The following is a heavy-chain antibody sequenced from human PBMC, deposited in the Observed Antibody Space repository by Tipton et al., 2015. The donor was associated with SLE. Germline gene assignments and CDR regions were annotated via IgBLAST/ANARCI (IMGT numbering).Heavy chain of an antibody. V-gene: IGHV4-59*12. D-gene: IGHD3-3*01. CDR3: ARDATIFGVVTFFDY. J-gene: IGHJ4*02. CDR1: GGSISSYY. Sequence: LRLSCTVSGGSISSYYWSWIRQPPGKGLEWIGYIYYSGSTNYNPSLKSRVTISVDTSKNQFSLKLSYVTAADTAVYYCARDATIFGVVTFFDYWGQGTLVTVSS. CDR2: IYYSGST.